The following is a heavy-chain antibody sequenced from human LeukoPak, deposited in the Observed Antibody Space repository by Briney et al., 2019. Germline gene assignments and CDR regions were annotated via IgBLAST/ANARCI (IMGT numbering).Heavy chain of an antibody. J-gene: IGHJ6*04. V-gene: IGHV1-18*01. CDR3: ARGSDV. CDR2: ISAYNGNT. Sequence: ASVKVSCKASGYTFTGYGISWVRQAPGQGLEWMGWISAYNGNTNYAQKFQGRVTITADKSTSTAYMELSSLRSEDTAVYYCARGSDVWGKGTTVTVSS. CDR1: GYTFTGYG.